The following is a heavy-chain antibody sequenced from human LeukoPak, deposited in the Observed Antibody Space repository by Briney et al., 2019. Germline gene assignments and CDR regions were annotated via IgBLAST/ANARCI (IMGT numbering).Heavy chain of an antibody. Sequence: SETLSLTCAVSGGSISSGGYSWSWIRQPPGTGLEWLGYIYYSGSTYYNPSLKSRVTISVDTSKNQFSLKLSSVTAADTAVYYCAREPDIVVVVAATGFDYWGQGTLVTVSS. CDR2: IYYSGST. J-gene: IGHJ4*02. V-gene: IGHV4-30-4*07. CDR1: GGSISSGGYS. CDR3: AREPDIVVVVAATGFDY. D-gene: IGHD2-15*01.